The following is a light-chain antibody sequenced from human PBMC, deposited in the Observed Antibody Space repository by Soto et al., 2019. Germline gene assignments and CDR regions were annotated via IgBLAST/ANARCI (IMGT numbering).Light chain of an antibody. CDR3: QSYDDSLSVHYV. CDR1: SSNIGSTYD. V-gene: IGLV1-40*01. Sequence: QSVLTQPPSVSGAPGQRVTISCTGSSSNIGSTYDVQWYQQLPGTAPKLLNHGNTNRPSGVPDRFSGSKSGTSASMAITWLQADDEADYYCQSYDDSLSVHYVFGTGTKVTVL. J-gene: IGLJ1*01. CDR2: GNT.